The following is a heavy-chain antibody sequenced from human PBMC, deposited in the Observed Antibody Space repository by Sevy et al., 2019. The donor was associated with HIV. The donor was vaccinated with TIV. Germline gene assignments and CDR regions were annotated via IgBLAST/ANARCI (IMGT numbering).Heavy chain of an antibody. CDR2: INSDSGVT. CDR1: GYIFSDYY. Sequence: ASVKVSCKASGYIFSDYYIHWVRQAPGQGLEWMAWINSDSGVTNYAQRFQGEVTVTRDTSLRTAYLELTNLKSNDTAIYYCARLTTQPTSDLYGLDVSGQGTPVTVSS. V-gene: IGHV1-2*02. J-gene: IGHJ6*02. CDR3: ARLTTQPTSDLYGLDV. D-gene: IGHD4-17*01.